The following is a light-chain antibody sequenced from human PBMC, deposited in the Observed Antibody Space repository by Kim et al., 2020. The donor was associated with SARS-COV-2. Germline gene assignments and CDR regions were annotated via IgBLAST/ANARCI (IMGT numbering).Light chain of an antibody. CDR2: AAS. J-gene: IGKJ4*01. CDR1: QDISTY. V-gene: IGKV1-9*01. Sequence: DIQLTQSPSFLSASVGDRVTITCRASQDISTYLAWYQQKSGKAPKLLIYAASTLHSGVPSTFSGSGSGTEFTLTISSLQPEDFATYYCQQLDSYPQVTFGGGTKVDIK. CDR3: QQLDSYPQVT.